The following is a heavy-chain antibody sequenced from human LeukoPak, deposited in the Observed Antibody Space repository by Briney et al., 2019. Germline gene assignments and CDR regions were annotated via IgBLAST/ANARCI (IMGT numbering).Heavy chain of an antibody. CDR2: FDPEDGET. CDR1: GYTLIELS. Sequence: ASVKVSCKVSGYTLIELSMHWVRQAPGKGLEWMGGFDPEDGETIYAQKFQGRVTMTEDTSTDTAYMELSSLRSEDTAVYYCATSPLGIYYDSSGPFDYWGQGTLVTVSS. V-gene: IGHV1-24*01. J-gene: IGHJ4*02. D-gene: IGHD3-22*01. CDR3: ATSPLGIYYDSSGPFDY.